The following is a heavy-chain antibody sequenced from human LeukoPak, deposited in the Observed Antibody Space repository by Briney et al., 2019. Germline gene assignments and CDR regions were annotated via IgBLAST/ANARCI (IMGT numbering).Heavy chain of an antibody. CDR3: ARGREDQRGLYGMDV. CDR2: INPNSGGT. CDR1: GYTFTGYY. D-gene: IGHD1-26*01. Sequence: ASVKVSCKASGYTFTGYYMHWVRQAPGQGLEWMGWINPNSGGTNYAQKSPGRVTMTRNTSLSTAYTEPSRLSSDDTAVYYCARGREDQRGLYGMDVWGQGTTVTVSS. J-gene: IGHJ6*02. V-gene: IGHV1-2*02.